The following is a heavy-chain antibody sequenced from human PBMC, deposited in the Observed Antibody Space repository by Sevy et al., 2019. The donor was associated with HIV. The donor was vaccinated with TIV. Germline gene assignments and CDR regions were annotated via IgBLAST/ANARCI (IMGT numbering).Heavy chain of an antibody. V-gene: IGHV3-30*18. CDR3: AKSDVASIAAAGYYFDY. D-gene: IGHD6-13*01. CDR2: ISYDGSNK. CDR1: GFTFSSYG. J-gene: IGHJ4*02. Sequence: GGSLRLSCAASGFTFSSYGMHWVRQAPGKGLEWVVVISYDGSNKYYADSVKGRFTISRDNSKNTLYLQMNSLRAEDTAVYYCAKSDVASIAAAGYYFDYWGQGTLVTVSS.